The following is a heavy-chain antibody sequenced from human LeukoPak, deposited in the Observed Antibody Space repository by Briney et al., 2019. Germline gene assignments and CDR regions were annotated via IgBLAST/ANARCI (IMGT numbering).Heavy chain of an antibody. CDR1: GFTFSNYG. CDR3: AKDEGHSGSFGGHNWFDP. Sequence: GGSLRLSCAASGFTFSNYGMHWVRQAPGKGLGWVAVISDDGSKKYYADSVKGRFTISRDNSKIMLYLQMNSLRAEDTAVYYCAKDEGHSGSFGGHNWFDPWGQGTLVTVSS. J-gene: IGHJ5*02. D-gene: IGHD1-26*01. V-gene: IGHV3-30*18. CDR2: ISDDGSKK.